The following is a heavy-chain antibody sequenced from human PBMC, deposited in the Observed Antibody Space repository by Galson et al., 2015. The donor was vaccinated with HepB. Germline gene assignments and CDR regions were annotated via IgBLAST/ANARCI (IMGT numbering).Heavy chain of an antibody. CDR2: IKSKTDGGTT. V-gene: IGHV3-15*01. CDR1: GFTFSNAW. CDR3: TTDLYYYGMDV. J-gene: IGHJ6*02. Sequence: SLRLSCAASGFTFSNAWMSWVRQAPGKGLEWVGRIKSKTDGGTTDYAAPVKGRFTISRDDSKNTLYLQMNSLKTEDTAVYYCTTDLYYYGMDVWGQGTTVTVSS.